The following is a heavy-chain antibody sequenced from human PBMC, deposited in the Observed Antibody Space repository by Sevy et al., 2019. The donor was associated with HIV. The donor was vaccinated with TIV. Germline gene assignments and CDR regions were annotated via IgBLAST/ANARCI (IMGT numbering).Heavy chain of an antibody. CDR1: GFTFSTSI. V-gene: IGHV3-33*01. D-gene: IGHD3-22*01. Sequence: GGSLRLSCAASGFTFSTSIMHWVRQAPGKGLEWVSVIWFDGKTLYYADSVKGRFTISRDNSKDTLYLQMNSLRAEDTAIYYCARGHYDSSSYYYAGDAFDIWGQGTMVTVSS. J-gene: IGHJ3*02. CDR3: ARGHYDSSSYYYAGDAFDI. CDR2: IWFDGKTL.